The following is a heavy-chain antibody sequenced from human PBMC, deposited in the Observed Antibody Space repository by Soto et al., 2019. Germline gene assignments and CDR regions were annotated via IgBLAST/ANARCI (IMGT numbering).Heavy chain of an antibody. Sequence: GGSLRLSCAASGFTFSSYSMNWVRQAPGKGLEWVSSISSSSSYIYYADSVKGRFTISRDNAKNSLYLQMNSLRAEDTAVYYCARAGPIQLWSETYYYYYYMDVWGKGTTVTVSS. V-gene: IGHV3-21*01. CDR3: ARAGPIQLWSETYYYYYYMDV. J-gene: IGHJ6*03. D-gene: IGHD5-18*01. CDR1: GFTFSSYS. CDR2: ISSSSSYI.